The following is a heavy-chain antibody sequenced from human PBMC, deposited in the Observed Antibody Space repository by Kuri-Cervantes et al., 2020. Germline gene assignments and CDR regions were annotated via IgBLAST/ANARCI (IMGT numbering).Heavy chain of an antibody. J-gene: IGHJ4*02. CDR3: ARSFYGYFDN. Sequence: SETLSLTCAVYGGSFSGYYWSWIRQPPGKGLEWIGELNHSGSTNYNPSLKSRVTISLDTSKNQVSLRLSSVTAADTAVYYCARSFYGYFDNWAQGTLSPSPQ. CDR1: GGSFSGYY. V-gene: IGHV4-34*01. CDR2: LNHSGST. D-gene: IGHD2/OR15-2a*01.